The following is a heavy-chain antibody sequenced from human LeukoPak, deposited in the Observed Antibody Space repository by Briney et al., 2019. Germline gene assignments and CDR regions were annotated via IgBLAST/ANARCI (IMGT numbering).Heavy chain of an antibody. Sequence: GGSLRLSCAASGFTFSSYAMHWVRQAPGKGLEWVAVISYDGSNKYYADSVKGRFTISRDNSKNALYLQMNSLRAEDTAVYYYARDLGYCSGGSCHYYYGMDVWGQGTTVTVSS. J-gene: IGHJ6*02. D-gene: IGHD2-15*01. CDR3: ARDLGYCSGGSCHYYYGMDV. V-gene: IGHV3-30-3*01. CDR1: GFTFSSYA. CDR2: ISYDGSNK.